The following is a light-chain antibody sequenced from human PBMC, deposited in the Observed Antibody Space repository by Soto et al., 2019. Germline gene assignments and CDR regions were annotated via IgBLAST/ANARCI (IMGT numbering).Light chain of an antibody. V-gene: IGKV1-39*01. CDR1: QSIRNY. CDR3: QQSYSVFT. J-gene: IGKJ4*01. CDR2: AAS. Sequence: DIQMTQYPSSLSASEGDRVTITCRASQSIRNYLNWYQHKPGKAPKLLIYAASSLQSGVPARFSGSGSGTDFTLTISSLQPEDFATYYCQQSYSVFTFGGGTKVEIK.